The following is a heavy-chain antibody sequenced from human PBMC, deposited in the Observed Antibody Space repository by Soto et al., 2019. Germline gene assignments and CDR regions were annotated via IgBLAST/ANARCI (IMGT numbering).Heavy chain of an antibody. CDR2: ISSSSSYI. CDR3: ARADLRYCSSTRCYLDV. V-gene: IGHV3-21*01. CDR1: GFTFSSYS. Sequence: GGSLRLSCAASGFTFSSYSMNWVRQAPGKGLEWVSSISSSSSYIYYADSVKGRFTISRDNAKNSLYLQMNSLRAEDTAVYYCARADLRYCSSTRCYLDVWGKGTTVTVSS. D-gene: IGHD2-2*01. J-gene: IGHJ6*04.